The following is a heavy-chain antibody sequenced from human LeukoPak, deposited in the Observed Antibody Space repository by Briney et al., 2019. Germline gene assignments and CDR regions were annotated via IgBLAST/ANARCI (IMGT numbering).Heavy chain of an antibody. CDR3: ARDSPSTIFGVVSNYYYYYGMDV. CDR2: IYSSGST. CDR1: GGSFSGYY. J-gene: IGHJ6*02. D-gene: IGHD3-3*01. Sequence: SETLSLTCAVYGGSFSGYYWSWIRQPAGKGLEWIGRIYSSGSTNYNPSLKSRVTMSVDTSKNQFSLKLSSVTAADTAVYYCARDSPSTIFGVVSNYYYYYGMDVWGQGTTVTVSS. V-gene: IGHV4-4*07.